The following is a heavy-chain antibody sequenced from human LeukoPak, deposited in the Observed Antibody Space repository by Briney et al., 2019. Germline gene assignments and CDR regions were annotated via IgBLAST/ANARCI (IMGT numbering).Heavy chain of an antibody. CDR3: ARGYSSSFFY. V-gene: IGHV3-30*04. CDR2: ISYDGSNK. CDR1: GFTFSSYA. D-gene: IGHD6-13*01. Sequence: GGSLRLSCAASGFTFSSYAMHWVRQAPGKGLEWVAVISYDGSNKYYADSVKGRFTISRDNSKNTLYLQMNSLRAEDTAVYYCARGYSSSFFYWGQGTLVTVSS. J-gene: IGHJ4*02.